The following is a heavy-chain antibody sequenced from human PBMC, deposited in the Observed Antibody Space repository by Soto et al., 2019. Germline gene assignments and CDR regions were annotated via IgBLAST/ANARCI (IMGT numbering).Heavy chain of an antibody. CDR1: GCAISSGDYY. D-gene: IGHD5-18*01. Sequence: SETLSLTCPVSGCAISSGDYYWSWIRQSPGKGLEWIGYIYYSGSTYYNPALKSRLIISADTSKNQFSLKLSSVTAADTAIYYCARAQGDTHRSSGMDGWGQGPTVIVSS. CDR3: ARAQGDTHRSSGMDG. CDR2: IYYSGST. J-gene: IGHJ6*02. V-gene: IGHV4-30-4*01.